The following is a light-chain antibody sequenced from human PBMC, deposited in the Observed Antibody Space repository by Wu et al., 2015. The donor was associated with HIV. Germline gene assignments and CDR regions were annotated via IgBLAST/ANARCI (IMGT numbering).Light chain of an antibody. CDR1: QDISHY. Sequence: DIQMTQSPSSLSASVGDRVTITCQASQDISHYLSWYQQKPGKAPELLIYDASNFETGVPSRFSGSGSGTDFTFTISSLQPEDIATYYCQQYDNLPLTFGGGTKVDFK. CDR3: QQYDNLPLT. V-gene: IGKV1-33*01. J-gene: IGKJ4*01. CDR2: DAS.